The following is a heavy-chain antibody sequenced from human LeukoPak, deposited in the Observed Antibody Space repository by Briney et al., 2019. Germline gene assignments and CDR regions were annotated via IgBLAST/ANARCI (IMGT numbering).Heavy chain of an antibody. CDR3: AKDGEPEIGYYYYYMDV. CDR2: IRYDGSNK. Sequence: GGSLRLSCAASGFTFSSYGMHWVRQAPGKGLEGGAFIRYDGSNKYYADSVKGRFTISRDNSKNTLYLQMNSLRAEDTAVYYCAKDGEPEIGYYYYYMDVWVKGTTVTVSS. CDR1: GFTFSSYG. J-gene: IGHJ6*03. D-gene: IGHD2-21*01. V-gene: IGHV3-30*02.